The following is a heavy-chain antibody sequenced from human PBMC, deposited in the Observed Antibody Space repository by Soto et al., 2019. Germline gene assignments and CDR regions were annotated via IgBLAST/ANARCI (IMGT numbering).Heavy chain of an antibody. D-gene: IGHD3-22*01. J-gene: IGHJ4*02. CDR3: AKDYYDSSGYYDY. CDR1: GFTFSSYA. Sequence: LRLSCAASGFTFSSYAMSWVRQAPGKGLEWVSAISGSGGSTYYADSVKGRFTISRDNSKNTLYLQMNSLRAEDTAVYYCAKDYYDSSGYYDYWGQGTLVTVSS. V-gene: IGHV3-23*01. CDR2: ISGSGGST.